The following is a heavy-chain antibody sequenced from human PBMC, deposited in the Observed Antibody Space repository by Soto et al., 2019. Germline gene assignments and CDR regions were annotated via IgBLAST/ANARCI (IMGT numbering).Heavy chain of an antibody. V-gene: IGHV5-51*01. J-gene: IGHJ6*02. CDR2: IYPGDSDT. CDR1: GYSFTSYW. D-gene: IGHD4-17*01. CDR3: ARHFATVTTYRGNYYYYGMDV. Sequence: PGESLKISCKGSGYSFTSYWIGWVRQMPGKGLEWMGIIYPGDSDTRYSPSFQGQVTISADKSISTAYLQWSSLKASDTAMYYCARHFATVTTYRGNYYYYGMDVWGQGTTVTVSS.